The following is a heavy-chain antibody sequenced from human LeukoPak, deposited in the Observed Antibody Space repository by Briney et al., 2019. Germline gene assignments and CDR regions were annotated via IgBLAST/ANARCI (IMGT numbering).Heavy chain of an antibody. D-gene: IGHD6-13*01. V-gene: IGHV3-30*14. Sequence: GGSLRLSCAASGFTFSSYAMHWVRQAPGKGLEWVAVISYDGSNKYYADSVKGRFTISRENAKNSLYLQMNSLRAGDTAVYYCARVAAAGKGFDYWGQGTLVTVSS. CDR3: ARVAAAGKGFDY. CDR1: GFTFSSYA. CDR2: ISYDGSNK. J-gene: IGHJ4*02.